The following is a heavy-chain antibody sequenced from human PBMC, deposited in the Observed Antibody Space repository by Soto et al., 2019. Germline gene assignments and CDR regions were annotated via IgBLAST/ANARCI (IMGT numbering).Heavy chain of an antibody. CDR3: ARQDCSSTSCYTYDYYYGMDV. D-gene: IGHD2-2*02. V-gene: IGHV5-10-1*01. CDR2: IDPSDSYT. CDR1: GYSFTSYW. Sequence: GESLKISCKGSGYSFTSYWISWVRQMPGKGLEWMGRIDPSDSYTNYSPSFQGHVTISADKSISTAYLQWSSLKASDTAMYYCARQDCSSTSCYTYDYYYGMDVWGQGTAVTV. J-gene: IGHJ6*02.